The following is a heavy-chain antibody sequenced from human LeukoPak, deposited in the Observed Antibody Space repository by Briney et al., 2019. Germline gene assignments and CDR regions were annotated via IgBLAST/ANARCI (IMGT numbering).Heavy chain of an antibody. J-gene: IGHJ3*01. D-gene: IGHD1-14*01. CDR2: LYSGGRT. Sequence: PGGSLRLSCAASGLTVYTNDMSWVRQAPGKRLEWVSILYSGGRTYYGDSVKGRFTISRDNSRNTLYLQMNSLRAEDTAMYYCTKSGPPDPYWGQGTMVTVSP. V-gene: IGHV3-53*01. CDR3: TKSGPPDPY. CDR1: GLTVYTND.